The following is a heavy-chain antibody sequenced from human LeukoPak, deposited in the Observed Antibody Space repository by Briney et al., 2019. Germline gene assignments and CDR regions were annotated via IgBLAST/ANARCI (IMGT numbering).Heavy chain of an antibody. J-gene: IGHJ4*02. CDR1: GGTFSSYA. CDR2: INPKNAGT. V-gene: IGHV1-2*02. D-gene: IGHD6-13*01. Sequence: ASVKVSCKASGGTFSSYAISWVRQAPGQGLEWMGWINPKNAGTHFAQRFQGRVTMTRATSISTVYMELSRLRSDDTALYYCARTLYIAAVPGGFDYWGQGTLITVSS. CDR3: ARTLYIAAVPGGFDY.